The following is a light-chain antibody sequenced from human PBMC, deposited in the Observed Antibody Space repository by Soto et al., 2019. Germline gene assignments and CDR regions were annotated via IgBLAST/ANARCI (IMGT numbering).Light chain of an antibody. CDR3: QPRSNWLT. V-gene: IGKV3-11*01. CDR1: QSVSSY. J-gene: IGKJ4*01. Sequence: SAATLSLTKVERANLSCMASQSVSSYLAWYQQKPAQAPRPLIYDASNRATGIPARFSGSGSGTDFTLTIISLEPEDFAVYYCQPRSNWLTCGGVAMVDI. CDR2: DAS.